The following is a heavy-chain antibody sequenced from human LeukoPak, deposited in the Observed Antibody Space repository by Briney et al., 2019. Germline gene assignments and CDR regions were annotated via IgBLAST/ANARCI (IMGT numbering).Heavy chain of an antibody. J-gene: IGHJ4*02. Sequence: SETLSLTCTVSGGSISSSRYYWGWIRQPPGKGLEWIGYIYYSVSTNYNPSLKSRVTISVDTSKNQFSLKLSSVTAADTAVYYCARADRRDGYPMHFDYWGQGTLVTVSS. CDR3: ARADRRDGYPMHFDY. CDR2: IYYSVST. CDR1: GGSISSSRYY. V-gene: IGHV4-61*05. D-gene: IGHD5-24*01.